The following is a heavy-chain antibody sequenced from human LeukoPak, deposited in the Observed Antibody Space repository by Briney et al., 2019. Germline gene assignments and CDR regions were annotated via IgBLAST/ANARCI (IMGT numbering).Heavy chain of an antibody. CDR2: INTNTGNP. CDR3: ARNYGDPLDPSRYFDY. D-gene: IGHD4-17*01. CDR1: GYTFTSYA. J-gene: IGHJ4*02. V-gene: IGHV7-4-1*02. Sequence: GASVKVSCKASGYTFTSYAMNWVRQAPGQGLEWMGWINTNTGNPTCAQGFTGRFVFSLDTSVSTAYLQISSLKAEDTAVHYCARNYGDPLDPSRYFDYWGQGTLVTVSS.